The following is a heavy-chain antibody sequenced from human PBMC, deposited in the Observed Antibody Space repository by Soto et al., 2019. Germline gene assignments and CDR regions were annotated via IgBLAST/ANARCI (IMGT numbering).Heavy chain of an antibody. Sequence: GGSLRLSCAASGFTFSSYAMHWVRQAPGKGLEWVAVISYDGSNKYYADSVKGRFTISRDNSKNTLYLQMNSLRAEDTAVYYCAREEYCSGGSCFDYWDQGTLVTVSS. CDR1: GFTFSSYA. CDR2: ISYDGSNK. D-gene: IGHD2-15*01. CDR3: AREEYCSGGSCFDY. J-gene: IGHJ4*02. V-gene: IGHV3-30-3*01.